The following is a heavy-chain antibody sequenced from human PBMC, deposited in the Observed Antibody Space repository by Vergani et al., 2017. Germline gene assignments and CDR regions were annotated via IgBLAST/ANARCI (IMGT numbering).Heavy chain of an antibody. J-gene: IGHJ6*03. CDR3: ARDTYSSSWSGDYYYYMDV. V-gene: IGHV1-2*02. CDR1: GYTFTSYG. CDR2: INPNSGGT. Sequence: QVQLVQSGAEVKKPGASVKVSCKASGYTFTSYGISWVQQAPGQGLEWMGWINPNSGGTNSAQKFQGRVTMTRDTSICTAYMELSRLRSDDTAVYYCARDTYSSSWSGDYYYYMDVWGKGTTVTVSS. D-gene: IGHD6-13*01.